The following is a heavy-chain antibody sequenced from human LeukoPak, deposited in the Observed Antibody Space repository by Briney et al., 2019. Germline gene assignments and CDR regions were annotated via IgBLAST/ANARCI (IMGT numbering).Heavy chain of an antibody. CDR1: GDSISSTSYY. D-gene: IGHD2-2*01. CDR2: IYYSGST. CDR3: ARGVVPGAVVGFDP. V-gene: IGHV4-39*07. Sequence: KPSETLSLTCTVSGDSISSTSYYWAWIRQPPGKGREWIGSIYYSGSTNYNPSLKSRVTISVDTSKNQFSLKLSSLTAADTAVYYCARGVVPGAVVGFDPWGQGTLVTVSS. J-gene: IGHJ5*02.